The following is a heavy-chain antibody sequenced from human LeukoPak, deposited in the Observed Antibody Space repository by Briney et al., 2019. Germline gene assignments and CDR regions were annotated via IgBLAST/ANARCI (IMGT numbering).Heavy chain of an antibody. CDR2: IKQDGSEK. D-gene: IGHD3-10*01. J-gene: IGHJ6*03. V-gene: IGHV3-7*01. CDR3: ARVSSKATVRGLITKKNYYYYYMDV. CDR1: GCTFSSYW. Sequence: GGSLRVSCAASGCTFSSYWMSWVRQAPGKGLEWVANIKQDGSEKYYVDSVKGRFTISRDNAKNSLYLQMNSLRAEDTAVYYCARVSSKATVRGLITKKNYYYYYMDVWGKGTTVTISS.